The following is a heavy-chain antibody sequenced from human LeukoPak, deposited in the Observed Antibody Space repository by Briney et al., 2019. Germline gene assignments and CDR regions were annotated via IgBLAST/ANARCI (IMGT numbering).Heavy chain of an antibody. V-gene: IGHV4-38-2*02. Sequence: SETLSLTRAVSGCSISSGYYWGWIRQPPGKGLEWIGSIYHSGSTYYNPSLKSRVTISVDTSKNQFSLQLSSVTAADTAVYYCARDPFDYWGQGTLVTVSS. J-gene: IGHJ4*02. CDR3: ARDPFDY. CDR2: IYHSGST. CDR1: GCSISSGYY.